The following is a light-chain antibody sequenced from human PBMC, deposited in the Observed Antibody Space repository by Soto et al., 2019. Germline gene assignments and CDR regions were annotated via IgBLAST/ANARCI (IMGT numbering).Light chain of an antibody. V-gene: IGLV1-40*01. CDR2: GDN. CDR3: QSYDSSRTTLG. Sequence: QSALTQPPSVSGAPGQSVAISCNGSSSNIGAEYDVHWCQQLPGTGPKRLISGDNNRPSGVPDLFSGSKSGTSASRAIGGLQPEDEADDYVQSYDSSRTTLGFGTGTNLTVL. CDR1: SSNIGAEYD. J-gene: IGLJ1*01.